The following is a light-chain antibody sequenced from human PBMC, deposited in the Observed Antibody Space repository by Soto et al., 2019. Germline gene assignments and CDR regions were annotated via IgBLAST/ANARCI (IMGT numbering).Light chain of an antibody. J-gene: IGKJ1*01. CDR3: QQRRTFPT. CDR1: KSVSSY. Sequence: EIVLTQSPATRSSSPRERATLSFRTSKSVSSYLAWYQQKPGQAPRLLIYHASNRATGIPARFSGSGSGTDFTLTISSLEPEDFAVYYCQQRRTFPTFGQGTKVEIK. V-gene: IGKV3-11*01. CDR2: HAS.